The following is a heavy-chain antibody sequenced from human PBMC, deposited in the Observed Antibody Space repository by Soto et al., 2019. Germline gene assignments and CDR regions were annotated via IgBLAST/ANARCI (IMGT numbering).Heavy chain of an antibody. CDR1: GFTFISYA. Sequence: EVQLLESGGGLVQPGGSLRLSCAASGFTFISYAMSWVRQAPGKGLEWVSAISGSGGSTYYADSVKGRFTISRDNSKNTLYLQMNSLRAEDTAVYYCAKGNYDSSGYPVDYWGQGTLVTVSS. V-gene: IGHV3-23*01. CDR2: ISGSGGST. J-gene: IGHJ4*02. CDR3: AKGNYDSSGYPVDY. D-gene: IGHD3-22*01.